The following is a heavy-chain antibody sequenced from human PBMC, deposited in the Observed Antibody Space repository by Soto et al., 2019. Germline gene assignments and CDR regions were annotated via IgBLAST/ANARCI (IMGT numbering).Heavy chain of an antibody. D-gene: IGHD3-3*01. CDR1: VVSISIRDYF. CDR3: ARHPAASLKSFYGVDV. V-gene: IGHV4-39*01. CDR2: TYYTGKS. Sequence: PETLSLTCSFSVVSISIRDYFWGWIRQAPGKGPEWIGTTYYTGKSDSNPSFKSRVTVSLDTSKNQVSLKLRSVTAADAAVYYCARHPAASLKSFYGVDVWGPGTPVTVSS. J-gene: IGHJ6*01.